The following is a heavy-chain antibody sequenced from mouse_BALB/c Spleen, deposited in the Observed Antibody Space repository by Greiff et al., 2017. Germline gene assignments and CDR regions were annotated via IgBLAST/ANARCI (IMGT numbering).Heavy chain of an antibody. CDR1: GYTFTSYY. D-gene: IGHD1-1*01. J-gene: IGHJ2*01. Sequence: QVQLQQSGAELVKPGASVKLSCKASGYTFTSYYMYWVKQRPGQGLEWIGEINPSNGGTNFNEKFKSKATLTVDKSSSTAYMQLSSLTSEDSAVYYCTRRTGYYGSSSYYCDYWGQGTTLTVSS. CDR3: TRRTGYYGSSSYYCDY. V-gene: IGHV1S81*02. CDR2: INPSNGGT.